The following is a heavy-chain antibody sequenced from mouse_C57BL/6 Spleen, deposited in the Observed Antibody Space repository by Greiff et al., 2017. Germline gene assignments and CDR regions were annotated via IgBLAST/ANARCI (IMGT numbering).Heavy chain of an antibody. J-gene: IGHJ1*03. Sequence: VQLQQSGPELVKPGASVKMSCKASGYTFTDYNMHWVKQSHGKSLEWIGYINPNNGGTSYNQKFKGKATLTVNKSSSTAYMELRSLTSEDSAVXYCEREAGLRRSWYFDVWGTGTTVTVSS. CDR3: EREAGLRRSWYFDV. CDR2: INPNNGGT. CDR1: GYTFTDYN. D-gene: IGHD2-4*01. V-gene: IGHV1-22*01.